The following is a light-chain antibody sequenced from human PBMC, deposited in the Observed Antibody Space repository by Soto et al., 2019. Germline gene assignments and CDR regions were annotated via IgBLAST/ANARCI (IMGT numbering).Light chain of an antibody. Sequence: EIAMTQSPATLSVSPGERATLSCRASQSVSSNLAWYQQKPGQAPRLLIYGASNRATGIPDRFSGSGSGTEFTLTISRLQSEDFAVYYCQNYNNWPPWTFGQGTKVDIK. CDR1: QSVSSN. V-gene: IGKV3-15*01. J-gene: IGKJ1*01. CDR2: GAS. CDR3: QNYNNWPPWT.